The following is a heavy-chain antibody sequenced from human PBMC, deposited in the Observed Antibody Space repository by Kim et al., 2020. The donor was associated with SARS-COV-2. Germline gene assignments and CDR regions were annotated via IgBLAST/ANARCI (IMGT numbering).Heavy chain of an antibody. CDR2: ISSSSSYI. Sequence: GGSLRLSCAASGFTFSSYSMNWVRQAPGKGLEWVSSISSSSSYIYYADSVKGRFTISRDNAKNSLYLQMNSLRAEDTAVYYCARDTFGVYGMDVWGQGTTVTVSS. D-gene: IGHD3-16*01. V-gene: IGHV3-21*01. CDR1: GFTFSSYS. CDR3: ARDTFGVYGMDV. J-gene: IGHJ6*02.